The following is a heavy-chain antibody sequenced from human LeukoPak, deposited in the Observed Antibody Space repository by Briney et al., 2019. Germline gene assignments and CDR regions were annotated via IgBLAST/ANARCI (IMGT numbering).Heavy chain of an antibody. J-gene: IGHJ3*02. CDR3: ARSNYVWGSYRPRQSDAFDI. V-gene: IGHV4-34*01. CDR1: GGSFSGYY. D-gene: IGHD3-16*02. CDR2: INHSGST. Sequence: PSETLSLTCAVYGGSFSGYYWSWIRQPPGKGLEWIGEINHSGSTNYNPSPKSRVTMSVDTSKNQFSLKLSSVTAADTAVYYCARSNYVWGSYRPRQSDAFDIWGQGTMVTVSS.